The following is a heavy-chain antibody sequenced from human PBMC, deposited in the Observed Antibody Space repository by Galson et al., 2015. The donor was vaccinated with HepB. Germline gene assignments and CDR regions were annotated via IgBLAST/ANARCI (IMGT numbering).Heavy chain of an antibody. D-gene: IGHD6-19*01. J-gene: IGHJ4*02. Sequence: SVKVSCKASGYIFTSYDINWVRQDTGQGLEWMGWTNPNSGNAGYAQKFQGRVTMTRDISTSTAYMELSSLRFDDTAVYYCARVSAWSHFDFWGQGTLVTVPP. CDR2: TNPNSGNA. CDR3: ARVSAWSHFDF. V-gene: IGHV1-8*01. CDR1: GYIFTSYD.